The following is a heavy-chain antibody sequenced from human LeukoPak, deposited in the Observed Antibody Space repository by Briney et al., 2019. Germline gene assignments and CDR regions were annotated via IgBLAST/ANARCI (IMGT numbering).Heavy chain of an antibody. J-gene: IGHJ4*02. CDR3: AREVSSYSGSYFLGY. Sequence: SETLSLTCTVSGGSISSGGYYWSWIRQHPGTGLEWIGYIYYSGSTYYNPSLKSRVTISVDTSKNQFSLKLSSVTAADTAVYYCAREVSSYSGSYFLGYWGQGTLVTVSS. D-gene: IGHD1-26*01. CDR2: IYYSGST. V-gene: IGHV4-31*03. CDR1: GGSISSGGYY.